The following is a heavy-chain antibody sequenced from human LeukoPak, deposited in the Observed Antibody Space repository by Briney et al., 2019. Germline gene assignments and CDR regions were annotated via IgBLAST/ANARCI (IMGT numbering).Heavy chain of an antibody. D-gene: IGHD3-22*01. Sequence: GETLRRSCVASGFTFSSYGMHWVRQAPGKGLEWVAVIWYDGTNKYYADSVKGRFTISRDSPKNTLYLQMNSLRAEDTAVYYCARAAYDNSGYLTLWGQGTLVTVSS. V-gene: IGHV3-33*01. CDR1: GFTFSSYG. J-gene: IGHJ4*02. CDR3: ARAAYDNSGYLTL. CDR2: IWYDGTNK.